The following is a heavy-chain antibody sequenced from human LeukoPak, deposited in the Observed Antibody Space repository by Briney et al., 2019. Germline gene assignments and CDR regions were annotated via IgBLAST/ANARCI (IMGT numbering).Heavy chain of an antibody. CDR3: ARDRVVGLGIDNAFDI. CDR1: GYTFTSYA. Sequence: GASVKVTCKASGYTFTSYAIHWVRQAPGQGLEWMGRIIPILGIANYAQKFQGRVTITADESTSTAYMELSSLRSEDTAVYYCARDRVVGLGIDNAFDIWGHGTMVTVSS. D-gene: IGHD2-15*01. J-gene: IGHJ3*02. V-gene: IGHV1-69*04. CDR2: IIPILGIA.